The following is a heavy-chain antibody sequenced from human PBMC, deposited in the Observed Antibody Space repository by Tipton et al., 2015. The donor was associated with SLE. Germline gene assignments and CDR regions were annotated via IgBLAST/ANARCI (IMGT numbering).Heavy chain of an antibody. Sequence: LRLSCAASGFFVSSNYMSWVRQAPGKGLEWIGGIYYSGITYYNPSLKGRVIMSVDTSKNQFSLRLISVTAADTAVYFCGRASGWVSLNWFDPWGQGTLVTVSS. CDR3: GRASGWVSLNWFDP. V-gene: IGHV4-59*04. CDR2: IYYSGIT. J-gene: IGHJ5*02. CDR1: GFFVSSNY. D-gene: IGHD6-19*01.